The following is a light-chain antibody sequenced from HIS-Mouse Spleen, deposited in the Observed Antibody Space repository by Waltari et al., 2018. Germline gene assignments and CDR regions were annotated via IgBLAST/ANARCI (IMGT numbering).Light chain of an antibody. CDR3: YSTDSSGNHRV. Sequence: SYELTQPPSVSVSPGQTARITCSGDALPKKYPYWYLQKSGQAPVLVTYEDSKRPSGIPERFSGSSSGTMATLTISGAQVEDEADYYCYSTDSSGNHRVFGGGTKLTVL. CDR1: ALPKKY. CDR2: EDS. J-gene: IGLJ2*01. V-gene: IGLV3-10*01.